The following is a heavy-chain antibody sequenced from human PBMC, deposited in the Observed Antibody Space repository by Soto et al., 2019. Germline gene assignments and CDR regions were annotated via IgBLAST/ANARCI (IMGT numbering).Heavy chain of an antibody. D-gene: IGHD6-6*01. CDR1: GYTFTGYY. Sequence: ASVKVSCKASGYTFTGYYMHWVRQAPGQGLEWMGWINPNSGGTNYAQKFQGWVTMTRDTSISTAYMELSRLRSDDTAVYYCARGILEYSSSSENYYGMDVWGQGTTVTVSS. CDR2: INPNSGGT. J-gene: IGHJ6*02. CDR3: ARGILEYSSSSENYYGMDV. V-gene: IGHV1-2*04.